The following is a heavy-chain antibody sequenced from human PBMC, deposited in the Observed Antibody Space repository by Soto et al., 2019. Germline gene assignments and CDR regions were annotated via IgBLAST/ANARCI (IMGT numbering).Heavy chain of an antibody. CDR3: ARGPPPNTEETLPIYYFDY. CDR1: GGSFSGYY. J-gene: IGHJ4*02. D-gene: IGHD3-3*02. CDR2: INHSGST. V-gene: IGHV4-34*01. Sequence: SETLSLTCAVYGGSFSGYYWSWIRQPPGKGLEWIGEINHSGSTNYNPSLKSRVTISVDTSKNQFSLKLSSVTAADTAVYYCARGPPPNTEETLPIYYFDYWGQGTLVTVSS.